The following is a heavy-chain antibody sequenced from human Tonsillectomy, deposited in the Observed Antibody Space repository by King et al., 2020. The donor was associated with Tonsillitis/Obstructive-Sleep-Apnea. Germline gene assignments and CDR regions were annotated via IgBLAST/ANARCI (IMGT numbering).Heavy chain of an antibody. Sequence: VQLVESGAEVKKPGESLRISCKGSGYSFTSYWISWVRQMPGKGLEWMGRIDPSDSYTNYSPSLQGHVTISADMSISTAYLPWSSLKASDTAMYYCARHAGQYSSIWTPTYCDYWGQGTLFTVSS. CDR2: IDPSDSYT. V-gene: IGHV5-10-1*03. D-gene: IGHD6-13*01. CDR3: ARHAGQYSSIWTPTYCDY. J-gene: IGHJ4*02. CDR1: GYSFTSYW.